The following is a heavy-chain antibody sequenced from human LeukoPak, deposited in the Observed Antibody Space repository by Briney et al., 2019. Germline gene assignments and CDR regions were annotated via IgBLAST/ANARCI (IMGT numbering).Heavy chain of an antibody. J-gene: IGHJ4*02. CDR1: GGSVINTNW. D-gene: IGHD3-3*01. CDR2: VHLDGMT. Sequence: SETLSLTCGVSGGSVINTNWWTWVRQPPGKGLEWIGEVHLDGMTNYNPSLESRLTMSVDVSENQVSLKLTSVTAADTAVYYCAREGGFYRPLDYSGQGTLVTVSS. V-gene: IGHV4-4*02. CDR3: AREGGFYRPLDY.